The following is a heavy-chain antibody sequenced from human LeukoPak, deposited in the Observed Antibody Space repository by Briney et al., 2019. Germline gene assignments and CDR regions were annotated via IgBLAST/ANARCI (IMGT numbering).Heavy chain of an antibody. Sequence: GGSLRLSCAASGFTFSTSTMNWVRQAPGKGLEWVSFITTGSSYISYADSVKGRFTISRDNAKNSLYLQMNSLRAEDTAVYYCAREGGSARSFYYAMDVGGQGTTVTVSS. CDR1: GFTFSTST. CDR2: ITTGSSYI. J-gene: IGHJ6*02. V-gene: IGHV3-21*01. D-gene: IGHD3-10*01. CDR3: AREGGSARSFYYAMDV.